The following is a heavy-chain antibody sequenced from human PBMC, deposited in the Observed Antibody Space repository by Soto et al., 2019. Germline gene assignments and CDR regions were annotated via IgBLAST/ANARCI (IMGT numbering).Heavy chain of an antibody. D-gene: IGHD2-2*01. CDR1: GFTFSSCW. CDR2: IKQDGSAK. Sequence: EMQLVESGGGSVQPGGSLRLSCAASGFTFSSCWMSWVRRAPGKGLEWVANIKQDGSAKYYVDSVKGRCTISRDNANNSLYLQMNSLRAEDKAVYYCARQSSAYYYYGVDVWGQGSTVTVSS. J-gene: IGHJ6*02. CDR3: ARQSSAYYYYGVDV. V-gene: IGHV3-7*05.